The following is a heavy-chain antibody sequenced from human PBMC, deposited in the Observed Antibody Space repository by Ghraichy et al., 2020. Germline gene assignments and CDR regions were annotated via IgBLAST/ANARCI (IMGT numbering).Heavy chain of an antibody. J-gene: IGHJ6*02. CDR1: EFTINNCA. CDR2: IFWGSGGT. Sequence: LSLTRAISEFTINNCAMHWVRQAPGKGLEWVSGIFWGSGGTGYADSVKGRFTISRDKAKNSVYLQMNSLRPDDTALYYCGKDMQPGGLAVWGQGTTVTVSS. V-gene: IGHV3-9*01. D-gene: IGHD6-13*01. CDR3: GKDMQPGGLAV.